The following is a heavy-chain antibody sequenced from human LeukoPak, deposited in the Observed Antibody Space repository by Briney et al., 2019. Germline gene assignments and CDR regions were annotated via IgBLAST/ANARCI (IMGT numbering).Heavy chain of an antibody. CDR1: GFTFSSYT. CDR3: AKGSIVVVPAAWMDV. CDR2: ISGSGGST. Sequence: GGSLRLSCAASGFTFSSYTMSWVRQAPGKGLEWVSAISGSGGSTYYADSVKGRFTISRDNSKNTLYLQMNSLRAEDTAVYYCAKGSIVVVPAAWMDVWGKGTTVTVSS. J-gene: IGHJ6*04. V-gene: IGHV3-23*01. D-gene: IGHD2-2*01.